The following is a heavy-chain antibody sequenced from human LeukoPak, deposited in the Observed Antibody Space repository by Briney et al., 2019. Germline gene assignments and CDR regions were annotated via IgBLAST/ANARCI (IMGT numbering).Heavy chain of an antibody. J-gene: IGHJ3*02. V-gene: IGHV1-18*01. D-gene: IGHD4-17*01. CDR2: ISAYNGNT. CDR1: GYTFTSYG. CDR3: ARLADVAYGDYTTEAFDI. Sequence: ASVKVSCKASGYTFTSYGISWVRQAPGQGLEWMGWISAYNGNTNYAQKLQGRVTVTTDTSTSTAYMELRSLRSDDTAVHYCARLADVAYGDYTTEAFDIWGQGTMVTVSS.